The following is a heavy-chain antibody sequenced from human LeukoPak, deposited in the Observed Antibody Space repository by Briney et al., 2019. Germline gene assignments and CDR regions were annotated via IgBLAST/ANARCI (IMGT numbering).Heavy chain of an antibody. CDR1: GYTFTSYD. CDR2: IIPIFGTA. D-gene: IGHD3-22*01. Sequence: SVKVSCKASGYTFTSYDINWVRQAPGQGLEWMGGIIPIFGTANYAQKFQGRVTITTDESTSTAYMELSSLRSEDTAVYYCAGSTYYYDSSGYPFDYWGQGTLVTVSS. J-gene: IGHJ4*02. V-gene: IGHV1-69*05. CDR3: AGSTYYYDSSGYPFDY.